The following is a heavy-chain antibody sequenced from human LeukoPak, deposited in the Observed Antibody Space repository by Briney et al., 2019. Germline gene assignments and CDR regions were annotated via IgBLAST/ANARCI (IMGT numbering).Heavy chain of an antibody. J-gene: IGHJ4*02. CDR2: IYYSGST. V-gene: IGHV4-39*07. CDR1: GGSISSSYYY. Sequence: PSETLSLTCTVSGGSISSSYYYWGWIRQPPGKGLEWIGSIYYSGSTDCNPTLKSRVTISVDTSKNQFSLKLTSVTATDTAVYYCARGRSGGNYWGQGTLVTVSS. D-gene: IGHD1-1*01. CDR3: ARGRSGGNY.